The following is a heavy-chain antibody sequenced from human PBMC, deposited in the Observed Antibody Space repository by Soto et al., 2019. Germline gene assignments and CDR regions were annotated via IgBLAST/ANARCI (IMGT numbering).Heavy chain of an antibody. J-gene: IGHJ6*02. CDR2: IPYDGSDK. Sequence: QVQLVESGGGVVQPGRSLRLACAASGFTFSGSAMHWVRQAPGKGLEWVATIPYDGSDKYDAESVKGRFTISRDNSKNTLYLQMNRLRLDDAAVDYCASPRGSSSGYYYYYGMDVWGQGTTVSVSS. V-gene: IGHV3-30-3*01. CDR3: ASPRGSSSGYYYYYGMDV. CDR1: GFTFSGSA. D-gene: IGHD6-6*01.